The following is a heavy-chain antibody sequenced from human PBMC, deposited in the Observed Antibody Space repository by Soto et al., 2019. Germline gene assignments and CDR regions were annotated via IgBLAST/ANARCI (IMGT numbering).Heavy chain of an antibody. D-gene: IGHD3-22*01. V-gene: IGHV4-59*08. CDR1: GGSISSYY. CDR3: ARVQPPYYDSSGYHDY. Sequence: SETLSLTCTVSGGSISSYYWSWIRQPPGKGLEWIGYIYYSGSTNYNPSLKSRVTISVDTSKNQFSLKLSSVTAADTAVYYCARVQPPYYDSSGYHDYWGQGTLVTVSS. J-gene: IGHJ4*02. CDR2: IYYSGST.